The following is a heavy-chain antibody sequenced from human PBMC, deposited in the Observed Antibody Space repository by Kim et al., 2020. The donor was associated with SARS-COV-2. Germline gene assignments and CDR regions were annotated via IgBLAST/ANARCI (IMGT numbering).Heavy chain of an antibody. CDR3: ARQHRGSGSADWFAP. Sequence: SETLSLTCTVSGGSISSSSYYWGWIRQPPGKGLEWIGSIYYSGSTYYNPSLKSRVTISVDTSKNQFSLKLSSLTAADTAVYYCARQHRGSGSADWFAPWG. CDR2: IYYSGST. CDR1: GGSISSSSYY. D-gene: IGHD6-25*01. V-gene: IGHV4-39*01. J-gene: IGHJ5*02.